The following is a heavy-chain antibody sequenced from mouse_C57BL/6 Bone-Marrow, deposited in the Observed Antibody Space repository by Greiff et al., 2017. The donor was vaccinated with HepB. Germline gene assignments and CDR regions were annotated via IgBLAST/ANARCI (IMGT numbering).Heavy chain of an antibody. J-gene: IGHJ4*01. Sequence: EVKLVESGGGLVKPGGSLKLSCAASGFTFSSYAMSWVRQTPEKRLEWVATISDGGSYTYYPDNVKGRFTISRDNAKNNLYLQMSHLKSEDTAMYYCARELFITTVVATDYYAMDYWGQGTSVTVSS. CDR1: GFTFSSYA. V-gene: IGHV5-4*01. CDR2: ISDGGSYT. D-gene: IGHD1-1*01. CDR3: ARELFITTVVATDYYAMDY.